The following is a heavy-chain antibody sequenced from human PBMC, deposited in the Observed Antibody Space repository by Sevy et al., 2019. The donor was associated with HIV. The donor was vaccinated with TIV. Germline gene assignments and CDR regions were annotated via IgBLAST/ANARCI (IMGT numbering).Heavy chain of an antibody. CDR2: IYYSGST. Sequence: SETLSLTCTVSGVSISSSSYYWGWIRQPPGKGLEGIGSIYYSGSTYYNPSLKSHVTISVDTSKNQFSLKLSSVTAAVTVVYSCAGFDQRLGELSLRGIHMFDYWGQGTLVTVSS. J-gene: IGHJ4*02. CDR1: GVSISSSSYY. V-gene: IGHV4-39*01. CDR3: AGFDQRLGELSLRGIHMFDY. D-gene: IGHD3-16*02.